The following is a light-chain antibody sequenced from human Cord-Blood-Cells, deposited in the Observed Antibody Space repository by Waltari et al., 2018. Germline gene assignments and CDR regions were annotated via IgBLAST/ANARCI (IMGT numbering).Light chain of an antibody. Sequence: SYVLTQPPSVSVAPGKTARITCGGNNIGSQSVHWYQQKPGQAPGLVIYYDSDRPSGIHERFSGSNSGNTATLTISRVEAGDEADYYCQVWDSSSDHVVFGGGTKLTVL. CDR1: NIGSQS. J-gene: IGLJ2*01. V-gene: IGLV3-21*04. CDR2: YDS. CDR3: QVWDSSSDHVV.